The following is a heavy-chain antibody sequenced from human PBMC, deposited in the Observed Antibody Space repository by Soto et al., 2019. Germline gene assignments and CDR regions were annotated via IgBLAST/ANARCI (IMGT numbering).Heavy chain of an antibody. Sequence: QVQLVQSGAEVKKPGSSVKVSCKASGVTFSSYAISWVRQAPGQGLEWMGGIIPIFGTANYAHRFQGRVTITADESTSPAYMGRSSLRTEYTVVYYCVRAAVDTAMDIYYYYGMDVWCQESTVTVSS. CDR3: VRAAVDTAMDIYYYYGMDV. D-gene: IGHD5-18*01. V-gene: IGHV1-69*01. CDR1: GVTFSSYA. J-gene: IGHJ6*02. CDR2: IIPIFGTA.